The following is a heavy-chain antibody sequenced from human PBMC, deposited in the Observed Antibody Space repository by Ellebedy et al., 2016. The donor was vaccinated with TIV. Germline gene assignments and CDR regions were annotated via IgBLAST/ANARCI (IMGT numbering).Heavy chain of an antibody. D-gene: IGHD2-15*01. V-gene: IGHV4-30-2*01. Sequence: SETLSLTXAVSGGSISSGGYSWSWIRQPPGKGLEWIGYIYHSGSTNYNPSLKSRVTISVDTSKNQFSLKLGSVTAADTAVYYCARATVVVAATYDYWGQGTLVTVSS. J-gene: IGHJ4*02. CDR3: ARATVVVAATYDY. CDR1: GGSISSGGYS. CDR2: IYHSGST.